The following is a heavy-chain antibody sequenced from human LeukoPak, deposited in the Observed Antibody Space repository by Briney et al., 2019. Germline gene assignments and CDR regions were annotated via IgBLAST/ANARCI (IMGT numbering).Heavy chain of an antibody. CDR3: ARDVISEYSSSL. Sequence: PGGSLRLSCAASGFTFSSYSMNWVRQAPGKGLEWVANIKQDGSEKYYVDSVKGRFTISRDNAKNSLYLQMNSLRAEDTAVYYCARDVISEYSSSLWGQGTLVTVSS. V-gene: IGHV3-7*01. D-gene: IGHD6-6*01. CDR1: GFTFSSYS. CDR2: IKQDGSEK. J-gene: IGHJ4*02.